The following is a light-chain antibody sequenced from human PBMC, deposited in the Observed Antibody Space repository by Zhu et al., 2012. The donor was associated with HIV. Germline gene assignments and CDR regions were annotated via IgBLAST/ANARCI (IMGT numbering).Light chain of an antibody. CDR2: DTP. J-gene: IGKJ4*01. Sequence: IVLTQSPATLSLSPGERATLSCRASQSVSSYLAWYQQKPGQAPRLLIYDTPKRAAGIPARFSGSGSGTDFTLTISSLEPEDFAVYYCQQRRNWPLTFGGGTRGGDQ. CDR3: QQRRNWPLT. V-gene: IGKV3-11*01. CDR1: QSVSSY.